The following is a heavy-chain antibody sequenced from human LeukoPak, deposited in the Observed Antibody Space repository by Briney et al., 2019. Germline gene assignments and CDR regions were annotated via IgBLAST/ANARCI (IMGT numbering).Heavy chain of an antibody. CDR3: GALYDSSGSFDY. Sequence: PGGSLRLSCAASGFTVSSNDMSWVRQAPGTGLEWVSVIYRAGSTDYADSVQGRFTISRDNSQNTLYLQMNSLRAEDTAVYYCGALYDSSGSFDYWGQGALVTVSS. CDR1: GFTVSSND. CDR2: IYRAGST. V-gene: IGHV3-53*01. D-gene: IGHD3-22*01. J-gene: IGHJ4*02.